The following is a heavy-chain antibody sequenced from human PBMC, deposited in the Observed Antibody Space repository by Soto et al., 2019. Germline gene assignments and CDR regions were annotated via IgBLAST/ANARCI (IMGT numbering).Heavy chain of an antibody. CDR2: IYYSGST. CDR3: ARDVERRGYFDY. J-gene: IGHJ4*02. V-gene: IGHV4-31*03. Sequence: SETLSLTCTVSGGSISSGGYHWSWIRQHPGKGLEWIGYIYYSGSTYYNPSLKSRVTISVDTSKNQFSLKLSSVTAADTAVYYCARDVERRGYFDYWGQGTLVTVSS. D-gene: IGHD1-26*01. CDR1: GGSISSGGYH.